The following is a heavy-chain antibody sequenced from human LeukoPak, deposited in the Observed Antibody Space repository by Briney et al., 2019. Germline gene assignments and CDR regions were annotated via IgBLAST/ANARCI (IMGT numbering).Heavy chain of an antibody. CDR2: IKQDGSEK. J-gene: IGHJ4*02. Sequence: GGSLRLSCSASGFTFSSYWMSWVRQAPGKGLEWVANIKQDGSEKYYVDSVKGRFTISRDNAKNSLYLQMNSLRAEDTAVYYCAKSGRTGITAADLDYWGQGTLVTVSS. V-gene: IGHV3-7*01. D-gene: IGHD6-13*01. CDR3: AKSGRTGITAADLDY. CDR1: GFTFSSYW.